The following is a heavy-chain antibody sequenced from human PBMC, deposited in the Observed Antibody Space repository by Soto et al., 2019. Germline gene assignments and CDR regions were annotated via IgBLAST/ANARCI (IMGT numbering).Heavy chain of an antibody. J-gene: IGHJ5*02. Sequence: PGESLKISCEGSGYNFNTYWIGWVRQMPGKGLEWMGIIYPGDSDTRYSPSFQGQVTISADKSISTAYLQWSSLKASDTAMYYCARHVGYSSSLGSGFDPWGQGTLVTVPQ. V-gene: IGHV5-51*01. CDR2: IYPGDSDT. CDR3: ARHVGYSSSLGSGFDP. CDR1: GYNFNTYW. D-gene: IGHD6-6*01.